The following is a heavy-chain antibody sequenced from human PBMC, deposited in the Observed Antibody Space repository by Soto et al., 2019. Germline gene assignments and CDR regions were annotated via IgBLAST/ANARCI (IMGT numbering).Heavy chain of an antibody. CDR2: IYSGGSI. J-gene: IGHJ4*02. Sequence: GGSLRLSCAASGFTVSNNYITWVRQAPGKGLEWVSVIYSGGSIYYADSVKGRFTISRDNSQNTVYLQMNSLRAEDTAVYYCARGRYSSTWFDYWGQGILVTVSS. CDR3: ARGRYSSTWFDY. V-gene: IGHV3-66*01. CDR1: GFTVSNNY. D-gene: IGHD6-13*01.